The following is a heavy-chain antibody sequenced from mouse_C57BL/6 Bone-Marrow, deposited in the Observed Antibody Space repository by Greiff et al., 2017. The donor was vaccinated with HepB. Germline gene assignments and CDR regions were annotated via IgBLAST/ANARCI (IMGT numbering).Heavy chain of an antibody. D-gene: IGHD2-4*01. CDR2: ISDGGSYT. CDR1: GFTFSSYA. V-gene: IGHV5-4*01. J-gene: IGHJ2*01. CDR3: ARDGGLRGYFDY. Sequence: EVMLVESGGGLVKPGGSLKLSCAASGFTFSSYAMSWVRQTPEKRLEWVATISDGGSYTYYPDNVKGRFTISRDNAKNNLYLQMSHLKSEDTAMYYCARDGGLRGYFDYWGQGTTLTVSS.